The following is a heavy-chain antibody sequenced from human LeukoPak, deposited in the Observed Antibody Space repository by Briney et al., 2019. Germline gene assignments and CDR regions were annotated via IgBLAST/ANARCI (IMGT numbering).Heavy chain of an antibody. CDR1: GYTFTSYG. Sequence: ASVKVSCKASGYTFTSYGISWVRQAPGQGLEWMGWISGYNGNTNYAQKLQGRVTMTTDTSTSTAYMELRSLRSDDTAVYYCARIAMVRGVMRVYFDYWGQGTLVTVSS. CDR3: ARIAMVRGVMRVYFDY. D-gene: IGHD3-10*01. J-gene: IGHJ4*02. CDR2: ISGYNGNT. V-gene: IGHV1-18*01.